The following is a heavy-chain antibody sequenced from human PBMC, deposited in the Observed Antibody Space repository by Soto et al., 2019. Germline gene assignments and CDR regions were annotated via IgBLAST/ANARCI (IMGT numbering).Heavy chain of an antibody. J-gene: IGHJ5*02. D-gene: IGHD2-21*01. CDR1: GGSIRSAGYC. Sequence: QVQLQESGPGLVKPSQTLSLTCTVSGGSIRSAGYCWTWIRQHPGKGLEWIGYICYSGNTYYNSSLKSRVTISVDTSKNQFSLRLSSVTAAATGVYYCARQRNGGADPWGQGTLVTVSS. CDR3: ARQRNGGADP. V-gene: IGHV4-31*03. CDR2: ICYSGNT.